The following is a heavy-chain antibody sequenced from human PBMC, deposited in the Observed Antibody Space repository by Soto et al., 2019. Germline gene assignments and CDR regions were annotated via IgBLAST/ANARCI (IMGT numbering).Heavy chain of an antibody. Sequence: GASVKVSCKASGYTFTSYAMHWVRQAPGQRLERMGRINGNNGSTIYAQKFQGRVTLTRDTSTSTVYVELSSLRSDDTAVYFCVRATAARQRDYSYHYYLHIWGKGTTVTVSS. V-gene: IGHV1-46*03. CDR2: INGNNGST. J-gene: IGHJ6*03. CDR1: GYTFTSYA. CDR3: VRATAARQRDYSYHYYLHI. D-gene: IGHD6-6*01.